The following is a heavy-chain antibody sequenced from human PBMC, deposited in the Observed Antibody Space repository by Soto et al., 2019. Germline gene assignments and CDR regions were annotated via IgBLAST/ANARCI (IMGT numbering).Heavy chain of an antibody. Sequence: SETLSLTCTVSGGSISSYYWSWIRQPPGKGLEWIGYIYYSGSTNYNPSLKSRVTISVDTSKNQFSLKLSSVTAADTAVYYCARGVYYPLWFDPWGHGTLVTVSS. D-gene: IGHD2-8*01. CDR1: GGSISSYY. CDR2: IYYSGST. V-gene: IGHV4-59*01. J-gene: IGHJ5*02. CDR3: ARGVYYPLWFDP.